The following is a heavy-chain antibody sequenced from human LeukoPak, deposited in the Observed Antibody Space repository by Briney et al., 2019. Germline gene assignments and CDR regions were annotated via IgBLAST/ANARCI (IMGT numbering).Heavy chain of an antibody. V-gene: IGHV3-66*01. CDR3: ASGEGYSYGFDY. CDR2: IYSGGST. J-gene: IGHJ4*02. CDR1: GFTVSSNY. D-gene: IGHD5-18*01. Sequence: GGSLRLSCAASGFTVSSNYMSWVRQAPGKGLEWVSVIYSGGSTYYADSVKGRFTISRDNSKDTLYLQMNSLRAEDTAVYYCASGEGYSYGFDYWGQGTLVTVSS.